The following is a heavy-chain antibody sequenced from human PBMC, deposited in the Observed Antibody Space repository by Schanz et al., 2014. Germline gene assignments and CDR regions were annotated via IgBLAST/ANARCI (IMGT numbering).Heavy chain of an antibody. V-gene: IGHV3-74*02. CDR3: ARGASRDYFAMDV. CDR2: VSRDGSET. Sequence: EVQLVESGGDLVQPGGSLRLSCAALGFSFSDYAMTWVRQPPGKGLLWVSRVSRDGSETTYVDSVRGRFTISRDTAKNTVFLQMNNLRAEDTAVYYCARGASRDYFAMDVWGQGTTVTVSS. CDR1: GFSFSDYA. J-gene: IGHJ6*02.